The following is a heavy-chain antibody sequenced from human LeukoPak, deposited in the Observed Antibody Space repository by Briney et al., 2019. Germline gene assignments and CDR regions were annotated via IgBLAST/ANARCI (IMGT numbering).Heavy chain of an antibody. CDR1: GGSISSGGYY. D-gene: IGHD6-19*01. Sequence: SETLSLTCTVSGGSISSGGYYWSWLRQPPGKGLEWIGYIYYSASTYYNPSLKSPVTISVDTSKNQFSLLLSSVTAADTAVYYCARIAVAGTGLVYWGQGTLVTVSS. CDR3: ARIAVAGTGLVY. J-gene: IGHJ4*02. V-gene: IGHV4-31*01. CDR2: IYYSAST.